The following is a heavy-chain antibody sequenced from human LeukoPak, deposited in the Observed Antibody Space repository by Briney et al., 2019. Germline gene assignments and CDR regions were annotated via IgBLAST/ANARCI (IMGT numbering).Heavy chain of an antibody. D-gene: IGHD3-16*01. CDR3: VREETALAHFGMDV. V-gene: IGHV3-74*01. CDR1: GFTFSSFW. Sequence: PGGSLRLSCAASGFTFSSFWMHWGRQGPGKGLVWVSRINSGGSETTYADSVKGRFTLSRDNAKNTLYLQMNSLRAEDTAVYYCVREETALAHFGMDVWGQGTTVTVSS. J-gene: IGHJ6*02. CDR2: INSGGSET.